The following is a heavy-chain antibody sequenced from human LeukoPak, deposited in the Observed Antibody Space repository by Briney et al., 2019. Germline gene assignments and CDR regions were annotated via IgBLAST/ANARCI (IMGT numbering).Heavy chain of an antibody. Sequence: ASVKVSCKASGYTFTSYYMHWVRQAPGQGLEWMGIINPSGGSTSYAQKFQGRVTMPRDTSTSTVYMELSSLRSEDTAVYYCASANYDYVWGSYRLDYWGQGTLVTVSS. CDR3: ASANYDYVWGSYRLDY. D-gene: IGHD3-16*02. CDR2: INPSGGST. J-gene: IGHJ4*02. V-gene: IGHV1-46*01. CDR1: GYTFTSYY.